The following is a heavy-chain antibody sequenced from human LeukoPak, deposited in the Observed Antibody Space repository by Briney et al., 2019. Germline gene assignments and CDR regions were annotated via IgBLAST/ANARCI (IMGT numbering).Heavy chain of an antibody. V-gene: IGHV1-18*01. CDR3: SRPDIVVPAAMGPHDAFDI. J-gene: IGHJ3*02. D-gene: IGHD2-2*01. CDR1: GYTFTSYG. CDR2: ISAYNGNT. Sequence: ASVKVSCKASGYTFTSYGISWVRQAPGQGREWMGWISAYNGNTNYAQKLQDRVTMTTDTSTSTAYMERRSLRSDDTAVYYCSRPDIVVPAAMGPHDAFDIWGQGTMVTVSS.